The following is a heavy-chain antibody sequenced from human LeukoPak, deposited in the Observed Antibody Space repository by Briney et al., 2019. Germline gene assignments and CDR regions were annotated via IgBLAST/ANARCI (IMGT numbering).Heavy chain of an antibody. CDR2: IKEDGTEK. CDR1: GFTFSTYW. V-gene: IGHV3-7*01. CDR3: ARDRTPAY. J-gene: IGHJ4*02. Sequence: GGSLRLSCAASGFTFSTYWMTWVRQAPGKGLEWVANIKEDGTEKNYVDSMKGRFTISRDNAKMSLYLQMNSLTAEDTAVYYCARDRTPAYWGQGALVTVSS.